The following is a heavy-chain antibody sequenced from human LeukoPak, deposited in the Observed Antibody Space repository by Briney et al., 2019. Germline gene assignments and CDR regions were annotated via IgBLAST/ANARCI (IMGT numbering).Heavy chain of an antibody. V-gene: IGHV4-59*01. CDR3: ARVNYDSSGLAAYFDY. CDR1: GGSISSYY. J-gene: IGHJ4*02. CDR2: IYYSGNT. Sequence: SETLSLTCTVSGGSISSYYWSWIRQPPGKGLEWIGYIYYSGNTNYNPSLKSRVTISVDTSKNQFSLKLSSVTAADTAVYYCARVNYDSSGLAAYFDYWGQGTLVTVSS. D-gene: IGHD3-22*01.